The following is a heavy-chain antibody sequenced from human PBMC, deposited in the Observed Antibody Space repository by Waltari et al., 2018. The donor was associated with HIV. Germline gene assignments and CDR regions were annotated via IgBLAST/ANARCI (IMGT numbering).Heavy chain of an antibody. Sequence: EVQLVASGGGLVQPGGSLRLSCAASGFTFSSSSMNWVRQAPGKGLEWVSYISSSSSTIYYADSVKGRFTISRDNAKNSLYLQMNSLRAEDTAVYYCAGTPVGATTPGWGQGTLVTVSS. V-gene: IGHV3-48*01. D-gene: IGHD1-26*01. CDR1: GFTFSSSS. CDR2: ISSSSSTI. J-gene: IGHJ4*02. CDR3: AGTPVGATTPG.